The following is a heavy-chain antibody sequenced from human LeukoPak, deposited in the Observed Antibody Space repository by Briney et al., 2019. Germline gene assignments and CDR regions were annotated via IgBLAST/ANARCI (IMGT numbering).Heavy chain of an antibody. V-gene: IGHV4-39*07. J-gene: IGHJ4*02. CDR2: IYYSGST. CDR1: GGSISSSSYY. Sequence: SETLSLTCNVSGGSISSSSYYWGWVRQPPGKGLEWIGSIYYSGSTYYNPSLKSRVTMSVDTSKNQISLKLSSVTAADTAVYYCASSGSYYRYDYWGQGTLVIVSS. D-gene: IGHD1-26*01. CDR3: ASSGSYYRYDY.